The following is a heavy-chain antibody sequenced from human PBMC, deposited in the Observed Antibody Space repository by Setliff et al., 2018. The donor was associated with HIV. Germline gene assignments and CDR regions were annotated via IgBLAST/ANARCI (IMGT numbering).Heavy chain of an antibody. D-gene: IGHD6-13*01. CDR1: TFSAYE. V-gene: IGHV3-48*03. CDR2: ISNSGNTV. Sequence: TFSAYEMNWVRQAPGKGLEWVSYISNSGNTVYYADSVKGRFTISRDNSKNTLYLQMNSLRAEDTAVYYCAKRSSYSSSWYYSDYWGQGTLVTVSS. J-gene: IGHJ4*02. CDR3: AKRSSYSSSWYYSDY.